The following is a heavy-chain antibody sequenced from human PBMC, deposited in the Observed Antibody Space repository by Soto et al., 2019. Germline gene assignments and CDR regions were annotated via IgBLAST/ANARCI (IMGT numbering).Heavy chain of an antibody. CDR1: GFTFSSYA. J-gene: IGHJ3*02. CDR2: ISGSGGST. D-gene: IGHD3-3*01. Sequence: GGSLRLSCAASGFTFSSYAMSWVRQAPGKGLEWVSAISGSGGSTYYADSVKGRFTISRDNSKNTLYLQMNSLRAEDTAVYYCATSYYDFWSGYYTGAFDIWGQGTMVTVSS. CDR3: ATSYYDFWSGYYTGAFDI. V-gene: IGHV3-23*01.